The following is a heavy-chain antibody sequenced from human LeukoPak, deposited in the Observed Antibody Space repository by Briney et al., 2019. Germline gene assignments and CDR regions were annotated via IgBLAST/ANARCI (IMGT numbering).Heavy chain of an antibody. CDR3: ARSLLSGSSSDY. CDR1: GYTFTGYY. Sequence: ASVKVSXKASGYTFTGYYMHWVRQAPGQGLEWMGWINPNSGGTNYAQKFQGRVTMTRDTSISTAYMELSRLRSDDTAVYYCARSLLSGSSSDYWGQGTLVTVSS. D-gene: IGHD1-26*01. CDR2: INPNSGGT. V-gene: IGHV1-2*02. J-gene: IGHJ4*02.